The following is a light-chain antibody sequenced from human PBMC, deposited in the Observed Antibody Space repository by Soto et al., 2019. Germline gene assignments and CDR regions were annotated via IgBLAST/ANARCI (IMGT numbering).Light chain of an antibody. CDR1: LSVSVY. Sequence: VVLTHSPATLSLSPVQRATLSCRTSLSVSVYLDWYQQKPGQAPRLLISDASNRATGIPARFSGSGSGTDFTLTINSLQSEDFAVYYCQQYNNWPNFGQGTRLEI. CDR3: QQYNNWPN. J-gene: IGKJ5*01. CDR2: DAS. V-gene: IGKV3-11*01.